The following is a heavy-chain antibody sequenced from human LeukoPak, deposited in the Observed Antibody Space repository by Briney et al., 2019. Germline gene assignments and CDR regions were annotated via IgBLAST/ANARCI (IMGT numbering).Heavy chain of an antibody. J-gene: IGHJ4*02. V-gene: IGHV1-46*01. Sequence: ASVKVSRKASGYTFTSYYMHWVRQAPGQGLEWMGIINPSGGSTSYAQKFQGRVTMTRDMSTSTVYMELSSLRSEDTAVYYCARGDYYDSSGYYDLDYWGQGTLVTVSS. CDR2: INPSGGST. D-gene: IGHD3-22*01. CDR3: ARGDYYDSSGYYDLDY. CDR1: GYTFTSYY.